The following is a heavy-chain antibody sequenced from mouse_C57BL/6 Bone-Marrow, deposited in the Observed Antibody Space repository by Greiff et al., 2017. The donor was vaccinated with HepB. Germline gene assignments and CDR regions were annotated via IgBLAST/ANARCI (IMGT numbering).Heavy chain of an antibody. CDR3: ARNWGYYGSRAY. J-gene: IGHJ3*01. V-gene: IGHV2-2*01. CDR2: IWSGGST. Sequence: VKVVESGPGLVQPSQSLSITCTVSGFSLTSYGVHWVRQSPGKGLEWLGVIWSGGSTDYNAAFISRLSISKDNSKSQVFFKMNSLQADDTAIYYCARNWGYYGSRAYWGQGTLVTVSA. CDR1: GFSLTSYG. D-gene: IGHD1-1*01.